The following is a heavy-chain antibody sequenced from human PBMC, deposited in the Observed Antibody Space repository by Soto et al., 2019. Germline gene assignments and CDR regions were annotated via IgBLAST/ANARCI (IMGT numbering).Heavy chain of an antibody. CDR1: GYTFTGYY. V-gene: IGHV1-2*02. CDR2: INPNSGGT. CDR3: ARRQTGSYYYYGMDV. J-gene: IGHJ6*02. Sequence: ASVKVSCKASGYTFTGYYMHWVRQAPRQGLEWMGWINPNSGGTNYAQKFQGRVTMTRDTSISTAYMELSRLRSDDTAVYYCARRQTGSYYYYGMDVWGQGTTVTVSS.